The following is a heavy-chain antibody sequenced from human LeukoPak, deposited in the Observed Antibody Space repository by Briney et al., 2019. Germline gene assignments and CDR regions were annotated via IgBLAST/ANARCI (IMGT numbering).Heavy chain of an antibody. V-gene: IGHV4-59*01. D-gene: IGHD1-1*01. CDR3: ARVSWFPGTSYYYMDV. CDR1: GGSISSYY. J-gene: IGHJ6*03. CDR2: IYYSGTT. Sequence: SETLSLTCTVSGGSISSYYWSWIRQPPGKGLEWIGYIYYSGTTNYNPSLKSRVTISVDTSKNQFSLKVSSVTAADTAVYYCARVSWFPGTSYYYMDVWGKGTTVTVSS.